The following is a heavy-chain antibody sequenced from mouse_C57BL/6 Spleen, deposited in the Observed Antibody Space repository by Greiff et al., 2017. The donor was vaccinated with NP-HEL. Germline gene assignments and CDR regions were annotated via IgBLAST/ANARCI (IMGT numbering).Heavy chain of an antibody. CDR2: IRSKSSNYAT. Sequence: EVQLVESGGGLVQPKGSLKLSCAASGFTFNTYAMHWVRQAPGKGLEWVAGIRSKSSNYATYYADSVKDRFTISRDDSQSMLYLQMNNLKTEDTAMYYCVRDNYGSGFDYWGQGTTLTVSS. CDR3: VRDNYGSGFDY. D-gene: IGHD1-1*01. CDR1: GFTFNTYA. V-gene: IGHV10-3*01. J-gene: IGHJ2*01.